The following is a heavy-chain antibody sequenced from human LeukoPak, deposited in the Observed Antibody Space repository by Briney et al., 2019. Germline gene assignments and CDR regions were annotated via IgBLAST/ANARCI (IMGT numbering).Heavy chain of an antibody. CDR3: ARDFYQRGD. Sequence: SETLSLTCAVSGDSISSGNWWSWVRQPPGKGLEWIGEIYHSGSTNYSPSLKSRVTISVDKSKNQFSLKVNSVTAADTAIYYCARDFYQRGDWGQETLVTVSS. V-gene: IGHV4-4*02. D-gene: IGHD2/OR15-2a*01. J-gene: IGHJ4*02. CDR2: IYHSGST. CDR1: GDSISSGNW.